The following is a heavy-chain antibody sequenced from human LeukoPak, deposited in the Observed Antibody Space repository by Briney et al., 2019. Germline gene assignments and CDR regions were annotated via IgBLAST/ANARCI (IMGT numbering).Heavy chain of an antibody. CDR3: ARERDDSSGYYERGAFDI. Sequence: SVKVSCKASGGTFSSYTISWVRLAPGQGLEWMGRIIPILGIANYAQKFQGRVTITADKSTSTAYMELSSLRSEDTAVYYCARERDDSSGYYERGAFDIWGQGTMVTVSS. J-gene: IGHJ3*02. CDR2: IIPILGIA. V-gene: IGHV1-69*04. D-gene: IGHD3-22*01. CDR1: GGTFSSYT.